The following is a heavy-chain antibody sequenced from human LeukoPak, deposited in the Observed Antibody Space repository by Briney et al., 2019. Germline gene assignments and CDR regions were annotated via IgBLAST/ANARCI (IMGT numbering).Heavy chain of an antibody. D-gene: IGHD3-10*01. Sequence: GGSLRLSCAAPGFTFSNYAMSWVRQAPGKGLEWVSAISGSGGSTYYADSVKGRFTISRDNSKNTLYLQMNSLRAEDTAVYYCASPWFGELPGPYWGQGILVTVSS. CDR3: ASPWFGELPGPY. CDR1: GFTFSNYA. CDR2: ISGSGGST. J-gene: IGHJ4*02. V-gene: IGHV3-23*01.